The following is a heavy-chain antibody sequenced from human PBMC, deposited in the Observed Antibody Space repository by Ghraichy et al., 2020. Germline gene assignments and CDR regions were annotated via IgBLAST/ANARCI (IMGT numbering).Heavy chain of an antibody. CDR1: GFTFSNYW. CDR3: ARSLFGSGIAY. V-gene: IGHV3-74*01. Sequence: GGSLRLSCAASGFTFSNYWIHWVRQAPGKGLVWVSRINPDGSSTSYADSVKGRFTISRDNAKNTLYLQMKSLRAEDTAIYYCARSLFGSGIAYWGQGTLVTVSS. D-gene: IGHD3-10*01. J-gene: IGHJ4*02. CDR2: INPDGSST.